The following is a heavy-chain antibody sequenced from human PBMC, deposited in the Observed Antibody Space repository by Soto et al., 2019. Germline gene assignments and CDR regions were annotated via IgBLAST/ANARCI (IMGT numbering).Heavy chain of an antibody. CDR2: INPSGGST. Sequence: ASVKVSCKASGYTFTIYYMHWVRQAPGQGLEWMGIINPSGGSTSYAQKFQGRVTITADESTSTAYMELSSLRSEDTAVYYCARVRRTRDGYNFRFDYWGQGTLVTVSS. V-gene: IGHV1-46*01. CDR3: ARVRRTRDGYNFRFDY. D-gene: IGHD5-12*01. J-gene: IGHJ4*02. CDR1: GYTFTIYY.